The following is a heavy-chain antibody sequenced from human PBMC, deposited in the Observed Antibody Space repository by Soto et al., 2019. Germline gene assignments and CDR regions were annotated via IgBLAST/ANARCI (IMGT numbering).Heavy chain of an antibody. V-gene: IGHV1-24*01. Sequence: ASVKVSCKVSGSTLTELSMHWVRQAPGKGLEWMGGFDREDSETIYAEKFQGRVTMTEATSKDTAYMELSSLRSEDTAVYYCTTDSPTGVRARSYYYYCMDVWGQATTVTVSS. CDR3: TTDSPTGVRARSYYYYCMDV. D-gene: IGHD3-10*01. J-gene: IGHJ6*02. CDR2: FDREDSET. CDR1: GSTLTELS.